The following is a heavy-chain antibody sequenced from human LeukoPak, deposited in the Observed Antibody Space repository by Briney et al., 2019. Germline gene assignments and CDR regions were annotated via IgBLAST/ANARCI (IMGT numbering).Heavy chain of an antibody. Sequence: SQTLSLTCTVSGGSTSSGSYYWSWIRQPAGKGLEWIGRIYTSGSTNYNPSLKSRVTISVDTSKNQFSLKLSSVTAADTAVYYCARELMNEDPVLRYFDWSTYYFDYWGQGTLVTVSS. J-gene: IGHJ4*02. CDR2: IYTSGST. V-gene: IGHV4-61*02. CDR3: ARELMNEDPVLRYFDWSTYYFDY. D-gene: IGHD3-9*01. CDR1: GGSTSSGSYY.